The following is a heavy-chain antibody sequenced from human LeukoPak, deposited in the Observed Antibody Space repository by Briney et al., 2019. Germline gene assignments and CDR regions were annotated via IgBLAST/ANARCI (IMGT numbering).Heavy chain of an antibody. J-gene: IGHJ4*02. CDR1: GYSISSGYY. V-gene: IGHV4-38-2*02. Sequence: SETLSLTCTVSGYSISSGYYWGWIRQPPGKGLEWIGSIYHSGSTYYNPSLKSRVTISVDTSKNQFSLKLSSVTAADTAVYYCARDRVTTGYYWGQGTLVTVSS. D-gene: IGHD4-17*01. CDR3: ARDRVTTGYY. CDR2: IYHSGST.